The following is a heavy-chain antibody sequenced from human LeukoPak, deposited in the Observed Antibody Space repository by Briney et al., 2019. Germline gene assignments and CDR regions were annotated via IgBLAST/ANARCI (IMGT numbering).Heavy chain of an antibody. CDR1: GFTFSSYA. D-gene: IGHD6-19*01. V-gene: IGHV3-7*03. J-gene: IGHJ4*02. CDR3: TKAGIAVPATPDY. Sequence: GGSLRLSCAASGFTFSSYAMSWVRQTPGKGLEWVANIKQDGSEKYYVDSVKGRFTISRDNAKNSLYLQMNSLRAEDTAVYYCTKAGIAVPATPDYWGQGTLVTVSS. CDR2: IKQDGSEK.